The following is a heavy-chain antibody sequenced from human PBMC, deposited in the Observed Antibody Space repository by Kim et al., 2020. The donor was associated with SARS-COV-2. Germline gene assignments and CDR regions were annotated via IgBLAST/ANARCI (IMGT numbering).Heavy chain of an antibody. Sequence: GGSPRLSCAASGFTFSSYSMNWVRQAPGKGLEWVSYISRSSSTIYYADSVKGRFTISRDNAKNSLYLQMNSLRDEDTAVYYCARENTDYDYIWGSYRAFDYWGQGTLVTVSS. CDR1: GFTFSSYS. J-gene: IGHJ4*02. D-gene: IGHD3-16*02. V-gene: IGHV3-48*02. CDR2: ISRSSSTI. CDR3: ARENTDYDYIWGSYRAFDY.